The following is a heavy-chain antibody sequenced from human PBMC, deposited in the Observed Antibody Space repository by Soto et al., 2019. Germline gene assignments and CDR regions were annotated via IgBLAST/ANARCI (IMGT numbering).Heavy chain of an antibody. CDR2: INHSGST. J-gene: IGHJ4*02. D-gene: IGHD7-27*01. Sequence: SETLSLTCAVYGGSFSGYYWSWIRQPPGKGLEWIGEINHSGSTNYNPSLKSRVTISVDTSKNQFSLKLSSVTAADTAVYYCARDPGDFDYWGQGTLGTVSS. CDR3: ARDPGDFDY. V-gene: IGHV4-34*01. CDR1: GGSFSGYY.